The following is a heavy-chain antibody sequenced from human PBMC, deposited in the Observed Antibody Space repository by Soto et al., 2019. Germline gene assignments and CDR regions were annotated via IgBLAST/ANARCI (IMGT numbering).Heavy chain of an antibody. CDR3: AMEDDCGGDCYSVGY. V-gene: IGHV4-61*01. CDR1: GGSVSSGSYY. D-gene: IGHD2-21*02. J-gene: IGHJ4*02. Sequence: PSETLSLTCTVSGGSVSSGSYYWSWIRQPPGKGLEWIGYIYYSGSTNYNPSLKSRVTISVDTSKNQFSLKLSSVTAADTAVYYCAMEDDCGGDCYSVGYWGQGTLVTVSS. CDR2: IYYSGST.